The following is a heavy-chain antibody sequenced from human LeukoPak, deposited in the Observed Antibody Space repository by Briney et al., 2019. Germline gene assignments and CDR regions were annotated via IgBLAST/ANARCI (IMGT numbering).Heavy chain of an antibody. CDR3: VKDNEAGGSPFDR. D-gene: IGHD1-1*01. J-gene: IGHJ4*02. V-gene: IGHV3-64D*06. CDR1: GFILRSHA. CDR2: ISDNGGST. Sequence: GGSLRLSCSASGFILRSHAMHWVRQAPGKGREYGSRISDNGGSTYYADSVKGRFTISRDNSKNTLYLQMSSLRAVDTAVYYCVKDNEAGGSPFDRWGQGTLVTVSS.